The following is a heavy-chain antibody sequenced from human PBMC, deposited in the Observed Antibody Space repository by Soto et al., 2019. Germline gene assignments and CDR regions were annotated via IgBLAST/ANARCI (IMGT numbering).Heavy chain of an antibody. Sequence: SETLSLTSNVSGGPIKTGDYYWNWIRQPPGKGLEWIGYVFYSGATNYSPSLKSRAAISMDTPKNQFSLSLTSVTAADTAVYYCARAGFSYGHLLFWGQGIRVTVS. CDR1: GGPIKTGDYY. CDR3: ARAGFSYGHLLF. J-gene: IGHJ4*02. CDR2: VFYSGAT. D-gene: IGHD3-10*01. V-gene: IGHV4-30-4*01.